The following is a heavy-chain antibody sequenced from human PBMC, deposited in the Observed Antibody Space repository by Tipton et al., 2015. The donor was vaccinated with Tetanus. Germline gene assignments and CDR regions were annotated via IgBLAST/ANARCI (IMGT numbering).Heavy chain of an antibody. CDR2: INHSGST. Sequence: TLSLTCAVSGGSFSDSYWSWIRQPPGKGLEWIGEINHSGSTYYNPTLKSQVTISVDTSRNQFSLNLNSVTAADTAVYYCARDVRGYSYDDSGYYNPSYCFDLWGQGTLVTVSA. V-gene: IGHV4-34*01. J-gene: IGHJ4*02. CDR3: ARDVRGYSYDDSGYYNPSYCFDL. CDR1: GGSFSDSY. D-gene: IGHD3-22*01.